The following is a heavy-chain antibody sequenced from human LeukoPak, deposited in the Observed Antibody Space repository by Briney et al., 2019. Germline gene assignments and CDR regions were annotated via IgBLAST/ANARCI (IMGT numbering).Heavy chain of an antibody. D-gene: IGHD2-15*01. V-gene: IGHV4-59*04. J-gene: IGHJ4*02. CDR3: ARSGGSVLTHIDY. CDR2: IYYGGSI. Sequence: SETLSLTCTVSGGSISSYYWTWIRQPPGKGLEWIGVIYYGGSIYHNPSLKSRVTIFVDTSKNQFSLELSSVTAADTAVYYCARSGGSVLTHIDYWGQGTLVTVSS. CDR1: GGSISSYY.